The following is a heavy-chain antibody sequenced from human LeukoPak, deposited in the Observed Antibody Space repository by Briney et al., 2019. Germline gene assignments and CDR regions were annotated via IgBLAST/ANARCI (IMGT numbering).Heavy chain of an antibody. CDR2: ISYDGSNK. J-gene: IGHJ4*02. CDR3: ARTSGYSYGYDLGGYFDY. Sequence: GRSLRLSCAASGFTFSSYAMHWVRQAPGKGLEWVAVISYDGSNKYYADSVKGRFTISRDNSKNTLYLQMNSLRAEDTAVYYCARTSGYSYGYDLGGYFDYWGQGALVTVSS. D-gene: IGHD5-18*01. V-gene: IGHV3-30-3*01. CDR1: GFTFSSYA.